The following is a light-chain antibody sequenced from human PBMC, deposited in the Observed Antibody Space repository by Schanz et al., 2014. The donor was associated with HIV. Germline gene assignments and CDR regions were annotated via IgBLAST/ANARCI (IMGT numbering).Light chain of an antibody. V-gene: IGLV8-61*01. Sequence: QAVVTQEPSFSVSPGGTVTLTCGLSSGSVSTSSYPPWYRQPPGQPPRTLIYNTDTRSSGVPDRFSGSILGNKAALTITGAQADDESEYYCVLYLGSDMYWVFGGGTKLTVL. CDR3: VLYLGSDMYWV. J-gene: IGLJ3*02. CDR1: SGSVSTSSY. CDR2: NTD.